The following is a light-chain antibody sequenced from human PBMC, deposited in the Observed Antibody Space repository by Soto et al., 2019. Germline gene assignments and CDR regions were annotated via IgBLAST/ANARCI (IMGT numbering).Light chain of an antibody. CDR2: DAY. Sequence: ELVLTQSPATLSVSPGESATLSCRASQGVGSTLAWYQQKPGRAPRLLIYDAYIRATGIPARFSGAGSGTEFTLTISRLQSDEFAVYYCQHYLTWPRAFGGGTRVEI. CDR3: QHYLTWPRA. CDR1: QGVGST. V-gene: IGKV3-15*01. J-gene: IGKJ4*01.